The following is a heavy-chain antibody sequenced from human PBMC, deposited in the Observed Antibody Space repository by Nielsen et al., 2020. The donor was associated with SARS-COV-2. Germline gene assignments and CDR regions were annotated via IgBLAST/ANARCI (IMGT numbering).Heavy chain of an antibody. CDR2: IYYSGST. V-gene: IGHV4-59*08. J-gene: IGHJ6*02. CDR1: GGSISSYY. CDR3: ARRPYYYYGMDV. Sequence: SETLSLTCTVSGGSISSYYWSWIRQPPGKGLEWIGYIYYSGSTNYNPSLKSRVTISVDTSKNQFSLKLSSVTAADTAVYYCARRPYYYYGMDVWGQGTTVTVSS.